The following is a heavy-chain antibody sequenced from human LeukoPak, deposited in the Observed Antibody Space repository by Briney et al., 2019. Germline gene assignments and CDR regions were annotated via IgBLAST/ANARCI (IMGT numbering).Heavy chain of an antibody. V-gene: IGHV4-59*08. Sequence: SETLSLTCTVSGGSISSYYWSWIRQPPGKGLEWIGYIYYSGSTNYNPSLKSRVTISVDTSKNQFSLKLSSVTAADTAVYYCASSYYYDSSGYFGMSWGQGTLVTVSS. CDR1: GGSISSYY. CDR3: ASSYYYDSSGYFGMS. D-gene: IGHD3-22*01. CDR2: IYYSGST. J-gene: IGHJ4*02.